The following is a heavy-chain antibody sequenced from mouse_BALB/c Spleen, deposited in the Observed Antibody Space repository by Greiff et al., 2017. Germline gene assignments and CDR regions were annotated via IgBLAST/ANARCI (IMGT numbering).Heavy chain of an antibody. V-gene: IGHV1-5*01. CDR2: IYPGNSDT. Sequence: EVQLQQSGTVLARPGASVKMSCKASGYTFTSYWMHWVKQRPGQGLEWIGAIYPGNSDTSYNQKFKGKAKLTAVTSTSTAYMELSSLTNEDSAVYYCTRGRDDYDANYAMDYWGQGTSVTVSS. CDR1: GYTFTSYW. J-gene: IGHJ4*01. CDR3: TRGRDDYDANYAMDY. D-gene: IGHD2-4*01.